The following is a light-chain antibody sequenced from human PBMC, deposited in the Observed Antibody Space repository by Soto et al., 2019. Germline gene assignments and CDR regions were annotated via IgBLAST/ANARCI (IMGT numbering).Light chain of an antibody. Sequence: DIVMTQSPDSLAVSLGERATFNCKSSQSVLYSSNNKNYLAWYQQKPGQSPELLIYWASTRESGVPDRFSGSGSATDFTLTISSLQAEDVAVYYCQQYYSTPYTFGQGTRLEIK. V-gene: IGKV4-1*01. CDR3: QQYYSTPYT. CDR2: WAS. J-gene: IGKJ2*01. CDR1: QSVLYSSNNKNY.